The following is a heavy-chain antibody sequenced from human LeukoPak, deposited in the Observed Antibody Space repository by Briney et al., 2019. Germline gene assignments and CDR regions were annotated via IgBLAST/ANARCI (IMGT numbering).Heavy chain of an antibody. V-gene: IGHV3-7*01. CDR3: ATNWNGGAVDY. J-gene: IGHJ4*02. CDR1: GFTFRSYW. D-gene: IGHD1-1*01. Sequence: PGGSLRLSCAASGFTFRSYWMSWVRQAPGKGPEWVANIKQDGSEKYYVDSVKGRFTISRDNAKNSLHLQMNSLRAEDTAVYYCATNWNGGAVDYWGQGTLVTVSS. CDR2: IKQDGSEK.